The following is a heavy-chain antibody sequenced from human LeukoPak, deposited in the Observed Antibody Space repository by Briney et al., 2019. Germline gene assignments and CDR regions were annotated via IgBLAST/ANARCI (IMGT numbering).Heavy chain of an antibody. CDR3: ARNLNDYGDYFDY. Sequence: GGSLRLSCAASGFTVSSNYMSWVRQAPGKGLEWVSVIYSGGSTYYADSVKGRFTISRDNSKNTLYLQMNSLRAEDTAVYYCARNLNDYGDYFDYWGQGTLVTVSS. V-gene: IGHV3-53*01. CDR1: GFTVSSNY. D-gene: IGHD4-17*01. J-gene: IGHJ4*02. CDR2: IYSGGST.